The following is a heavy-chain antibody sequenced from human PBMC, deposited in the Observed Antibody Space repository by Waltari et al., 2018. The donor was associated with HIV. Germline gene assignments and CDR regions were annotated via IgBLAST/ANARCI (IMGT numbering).Heavy chain of an antibody. CDR1: GFTFRSYE. J-gene: IGHJ3*02. CDR2: ISSSGSTI. Sequence: EVQVVESGGGLVQPGGSLRLSCAASGFTFRSYEMNWVRQAPGKGVECVSYISSSGSTIYFADSVKVRFTMSRDNAKNSLYLRMNSLRAEDTAVYYCARAFMIRGTGAFDIWGQGTMVTVSS. CDR3: ARAFMIRGTGAFDI. V-gene: IGHV3-48*03. D-gene: IGHD3-10*01.